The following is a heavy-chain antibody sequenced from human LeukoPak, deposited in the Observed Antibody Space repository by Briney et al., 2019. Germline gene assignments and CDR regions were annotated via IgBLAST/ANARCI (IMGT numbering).Heavy chain of an antibody. V-gene: IGHV3-23*01. CDR3: ANDYGDLYAFDI. CDR1: GFTFSSYA. Sequence: GGSLRLSCAASGFTFSSYAMSWVRQAPGKGLEWVSAISGSGDSTYYADSVKGRFTISRDNSKNTLYLQMNSLRAEDTAVYYCANDYGDLYAFDIWGQGTMVTVSS. D-gene: IGHD4-17*01. CDR2: ISGSGDST. J-gene: IGHJ3*02.